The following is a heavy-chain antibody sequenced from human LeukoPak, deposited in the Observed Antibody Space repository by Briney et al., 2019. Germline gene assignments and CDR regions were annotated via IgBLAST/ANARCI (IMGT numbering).Heavy chain of an antibody. V-gene: IGHV3-30*18. CDR2: ISYSGVVK. CDR1: GYTFSDYG. Sequence: GGSLRLSCTASGYTFSDYGMHWVRQAPGKGLEWLSVISYSGVVKFYADSVKGRFTISRDNSKNTLYLQMNNLADEDTAVYYCVKDLGIWFGELLPNFDYWGQGTLVTVSS. D-gene: IGHD3-10*01. CDR3: VKDLGIWFGELLPNFDY. J-gene: IGHJ4*02.